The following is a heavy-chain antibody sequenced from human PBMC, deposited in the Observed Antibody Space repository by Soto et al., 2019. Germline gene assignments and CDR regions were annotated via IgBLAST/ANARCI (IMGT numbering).Heavy chain of an antibody. V-gene: IGHV1-46*03. CDR3: ASTGSGSYKYYYYYYYMDV. Sequence: ASVKVSCKASGYTFTIYYMHWVRQAPGQGLEWMGIINPSGGSTSYAQKFQGRVTMTRDTSTSTVYMELSSLRSEDTAVYYCASTGSGSYKYYYYYYYMDVWGKGTTVTVSS. J-gene: IGHJ6*03. D-gene: IGHD3-10*01. CDR2: INPSGGST. CDR1: GYTFTIYY.